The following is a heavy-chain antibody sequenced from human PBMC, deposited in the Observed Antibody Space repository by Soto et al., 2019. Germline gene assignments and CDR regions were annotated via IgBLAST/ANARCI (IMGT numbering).Heavy chain of an antibody. Sequence: QPGGSLRLSCAASGFTFSNYWVHWVRQAPGKGLMWVSRINSDGTTINYADSVEGRFTISRDNAKNTLFLQMNSLGVEDTAVYYCARAGWYRFDYWGQGTLVTVSS. J-gene: IGHJ4*02. V-gene: IGHV3-74*01. CDR2: INSDGTTI. D-gene: IGHD6-19*01. CDR3: ARAGWYRFDY. CDR1: GFTFSNYW.